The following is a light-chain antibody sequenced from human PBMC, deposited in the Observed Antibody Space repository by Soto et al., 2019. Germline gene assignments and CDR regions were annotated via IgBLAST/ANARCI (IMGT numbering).Light chain of an antibody. CDR3: QQFDDLLA. CDR1: QDISHY. V-gene: IGKV1-33*01. CDR2: YAS. J-gene: IGKJ2*01. Sequence: DIQMTQSPSSLSASVGDRVTITCQASQDISHYLNWYQQKPGKAPKLLIYYASELETGVPSRFSGSGSGTDFTFTISSLQPEDIATYYCQQFDDLLAFGQGTKLEIK.